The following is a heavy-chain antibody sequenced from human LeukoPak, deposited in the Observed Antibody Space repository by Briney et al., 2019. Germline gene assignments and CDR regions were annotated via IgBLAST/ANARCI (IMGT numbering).Heavy chain of an antibody. CDR3: AKDSLVRGAIIPI. Sequence: GGSLRLSCAASGFTFSSYSMSWVRQAPGKGLEWVSAISGSAVDTWYADSVKGRFTISRDNSKDTLSLQINTLRAEDTPVNYCAKDSLVRGAIIPIWGPGTLVTVSS. CDR1: GFTFSSYS. V-gene: IGHV3-23*01. D-gene: IGHD3-10*01. J-gene: IGHJ4*02. CDR2: ISGSAVDT.